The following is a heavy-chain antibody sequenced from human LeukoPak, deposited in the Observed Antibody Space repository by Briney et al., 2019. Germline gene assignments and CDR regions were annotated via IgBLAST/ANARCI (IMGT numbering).Heavy chain of an antibody. CDR3: ARHEGTSGWPFDY. V-gene: IGHV4-39*01. D-gene: IGHD6-19*01. CDR2: IYYSGST. Sequence: SETLSLTCTVSGGSVSSSSYYWGWIRQPPGKGLEWIGNIYYSGSTDCNPSLKSRVTIPVDTSKNQFSLKLTSVTAADTAVYYCARHEGTSGWPFDYWGQGTLVTVSS. CDR1: GGSVSSSSYY. J-gene: IGHJ4*02.